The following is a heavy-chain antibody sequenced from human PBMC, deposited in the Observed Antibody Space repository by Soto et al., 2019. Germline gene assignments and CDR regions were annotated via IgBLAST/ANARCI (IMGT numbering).Heavy chain of an antibody. D-gene: IGHD1-26*01. V-gene: IGHV5-51*01. CDR2: IYPGDSDT. J-gene: IGHJ4*02. CDR1: GYSFTSYW. CDR3: ARPQAPSGSYFYFDY. Sequence: GESLKISCKGSGYSFTSYWIGWVRQMPGKGLEWMGIIYPGDSDTRYSPSFQGQVTISADKSISTAYLQWSGLKASDTAMYYCARPQAPSGSYFYFDYWGQGTLVTVSS.